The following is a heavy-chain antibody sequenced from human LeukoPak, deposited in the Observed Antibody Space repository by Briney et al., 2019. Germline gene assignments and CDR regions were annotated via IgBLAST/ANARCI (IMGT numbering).Heavy chain of an antibody. CDR2: VFPRSGDT. V-gene: IGHV1-2*02. D-gene: IGHD5/OR15-5a*01. Sequence: ASVKVPCKASGYTFSDYYIHWVRQAPGEGLEWVGWVFPRSGDTYYSQRFHGRVAMTTDTSINTAYMELSRLKSDDTGVYFCARPPRDLVSAAPFPFWGKGTLVTVSS. J-gene: IGHJ1*01. CDR1: GYTFSDYY. CDR3: ARPPRDLVSAAPFPF.